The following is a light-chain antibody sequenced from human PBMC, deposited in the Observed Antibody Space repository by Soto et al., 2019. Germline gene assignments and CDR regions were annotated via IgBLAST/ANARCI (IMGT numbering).Light chain of an antibody. CDR2: DAS. CDR3: QQRSNWPPT. Sequence: VLTQSPATLSLSPGARATLSCRASQSVSSYLAWYQQKPGPAPRLLIYDASNRATGIPARFSVIVSGTDLTLNLCGLQPEDCEVDYGQQRSNWPPTFGPGTKVDI. J-gene: IGKJ3*01. V-gene: IGKV3-11*01. CDR1: QSVSSY.